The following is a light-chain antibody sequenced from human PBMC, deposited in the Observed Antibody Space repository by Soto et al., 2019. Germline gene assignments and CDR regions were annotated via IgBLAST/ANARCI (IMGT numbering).Light chain of an antibody. J-gene: IGKJ5*01. V-gene: IGKV1-5*01. CDR2: AAS. Sequence: DIQMTQSPSTLSASVGDRVTITCRASQSISSWLAWHQQKPGKAPKLLIYAASTLQNGVPSTFSGSGSGTEFTLTISSLQPEDFGTYYCQQFKSYPITFGQGTRLEI. CDR3: QQFKSYPIT. CDR1: QSISSW.